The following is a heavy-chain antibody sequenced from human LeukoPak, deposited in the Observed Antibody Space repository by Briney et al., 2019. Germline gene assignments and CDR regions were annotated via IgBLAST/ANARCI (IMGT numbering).Heavy chain of an antibody. Sequence: ASVKVSCKASGYTFTSYDINWVRQATGQGLEWMGWMNPNSGNTGYAQKFQGRVTITRNTSISTAYMELSSLRSEDTAVYYCARWSSSSIGGFDYWGQGTLVTVSS. CDR1: GYTFTSYD. CDR3: ARWSSSSIGGFDY. D-gene: IGHD6-6*01. CDR2: MNPNSGNT. V-gene: IGHV1-8*01. J-gene: IGHJ4*02.